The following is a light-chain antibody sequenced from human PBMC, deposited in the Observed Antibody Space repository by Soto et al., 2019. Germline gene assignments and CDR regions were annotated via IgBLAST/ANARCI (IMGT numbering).Light chain of an antibody. CDR3: CSFAGSYRYV. Sequence: QSALTQPRSVSGSPGQSVTISCTGTSSDVGGYDYVSWYQQHPGKAPKLMIFDVSKRPSGVPDRFSGSKSGNTASLTISGIQAEDEADYYCCSFAGSYRYVFGTGTKLTVL. CDR2: DVS. J-gene: IGLJ1*01. CDR1: SSDVGGYDY. V-gene: IGLV2-11*01.